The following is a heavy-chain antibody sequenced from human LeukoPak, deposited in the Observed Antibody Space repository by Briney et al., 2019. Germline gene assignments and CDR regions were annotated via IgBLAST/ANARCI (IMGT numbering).Heavy chain of an antibody. V-gene: IGHV1-69*04. CDR1: GGTFSSYA. D-gene: IGHD5-18*01. CDR3: ARVDTAMVIDY. CDR2: IIPILGIA. Sequence: GSSVKVSCKASGGTFSSYAISWVRQASGKGLEWMGRIIPILGIANYAQKFQGRVTITADKSTSTAYMELSSLRSEDTAVYYCARVDTAMVIDYWGQGTLVTVSS. J-gene: IGHJ4*02.